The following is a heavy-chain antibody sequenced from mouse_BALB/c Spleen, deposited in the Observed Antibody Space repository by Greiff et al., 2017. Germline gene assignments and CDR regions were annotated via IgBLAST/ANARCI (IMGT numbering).Heavy chain of an antibody. CDR2: INPSTGYT. Sequence: QVQLQQSGAELAKPGASVKMSCKASGYTFTSYWMHWVKQRPGQGLEWIGYINPSTGYTEYNQKFKDKATLTADKSSSTAYMQLSSLTSEDSAVYYWAREKDYYGSSTWGAMDYWGQGTSVTVSS. D-gene: IGHD1-1*01. V-gene: IGHV1-7*01. CDR3: AREKDYYGSSTWGAMDY. J-gene: IGHJ4*01. CDR1: GYTFTSYW.